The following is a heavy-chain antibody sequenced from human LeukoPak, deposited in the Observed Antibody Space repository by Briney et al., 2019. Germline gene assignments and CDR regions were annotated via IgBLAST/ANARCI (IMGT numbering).Heavy chain of an antibody. CDR3: ARARRAGDDVDY. CDR1: GYSISSGYF. J-gene: IGHJ4*02. CDR2: IYHSGST. Sequence: SETLSLTCAVSGYSISSGYFWGWIRQPPGKGLEWIGSIYHSGSTYYNPSLRSRVTISLGTSKTQFSLKLSSVTAADTAVYYCARARRAGDDVDYWGQGTLVTVSS. V-gene: IGHV4-38-2*01. D-gene: IGHD7-27*01.